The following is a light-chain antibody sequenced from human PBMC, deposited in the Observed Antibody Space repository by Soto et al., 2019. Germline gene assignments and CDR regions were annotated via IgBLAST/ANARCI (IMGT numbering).Light chain of an antibody. CDR2: DAS. CDR3: QQYDNLPLT. J-gene: IGKJ4*01. Sequence: DIQMTQSPSSLSASVGDRVTITCQASQDISNYLNWYQQKPGKAPKLLIYDASNLETGVPSRFSGSGSGTDFNFTISSLQPEDIATYYCQQYDNLPLTCGGGTKVEIK. CDR1: QDISNY. V-gene: IGKV1-33*01.